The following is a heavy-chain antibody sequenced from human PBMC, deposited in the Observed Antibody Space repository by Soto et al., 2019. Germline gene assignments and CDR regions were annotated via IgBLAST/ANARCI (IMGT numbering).Heavy chain of an antibody. CDR1: GDSVSNTNYY. D-gene: IGHD3-10*01. CDR3: ARWRYDSGNYFDF. CDR2: VYYIGAT. V-gene: IGHV4-39*01. J-gene: IGHJ4*02. Sequence: QLRLLESGPGLVKPSETLSLTCSVSGDSVSNTNYYWGWVRQPPGKGLEWIARVYYIGATYYNPSLKSRLTISVDTSKDQFFLKLSYVTAADTAVYYCARWRYDSGNYFDFWGQGNLVTVSS.